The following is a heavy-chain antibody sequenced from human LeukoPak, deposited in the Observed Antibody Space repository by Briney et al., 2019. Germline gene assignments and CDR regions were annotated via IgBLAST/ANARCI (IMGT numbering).Heavy chain of an antibody. V-gene: IGHV4-59*12. CDR2: IYHSGST. CDR1: GGSISSYY. CDR3: ARDREVGATGYYFDH. Sequence: SETLSLTCTVSGGSISSYYWSWIRQPPGKGLEWIGYIYHSGSTNYNPSLKSRVTISVDTSKNHFSLRLSSVTAADTAVYYCARDREVGATGYYFDHWGQGTLVTVSS. D-gene: IGHD1-26*01. J-gene: IGHJ4*02.